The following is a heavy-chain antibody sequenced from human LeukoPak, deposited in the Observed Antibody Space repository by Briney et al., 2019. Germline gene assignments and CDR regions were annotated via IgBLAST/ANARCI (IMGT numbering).Heavy chain of an antibody. CDR2: ISWNSGSI. Sequence: GGSLRLSCAASGFTFDDYAMHWVRQAPGKGQEWVSGISWNSGSIGYADSVKGRFTISRDNAKNSLYLQMNSLRAEDTALYYCAKAFYCSSTSCYSDWGQGTLVTVSS. CDR3: AKAFYCSSTSCYSD. D-gene: IGHD2-2*01. J-gene: IGHJ4*02. CDR1: GFTFDDYA. V-gene: IGHV3-9*01.